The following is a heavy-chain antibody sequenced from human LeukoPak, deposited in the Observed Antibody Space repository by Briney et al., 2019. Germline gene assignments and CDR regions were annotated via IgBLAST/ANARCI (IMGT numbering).Heavy chain of an antibody. CDR1: VGSISSSSYY. CDR2: IYYSGST. Sequence: SETLSLTRTVSVGSISSSSYYWGSIRPPPGKGLEWIGIIYYSGSTYYNPSLKSRVTISVDTSNNQFSLKPSSVTPAHTAVYYCARHPKYYDILTGYQSNFYFDYWGQGTLVTVSS. J-gene: IGHJ4*02. D-gene: IGHD3-9*01. V-gene: IGHV4-39*01. CDR3: ARHPKYYDILTGYQSNFYFDY.